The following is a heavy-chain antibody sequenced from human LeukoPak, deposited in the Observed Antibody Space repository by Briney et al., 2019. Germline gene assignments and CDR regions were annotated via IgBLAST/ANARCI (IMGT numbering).Heavy chain of an antibody. J-gene: IGHJ4*02. D-gene: IGHD3-10*01. CDR1: GGTFSSYA. Sequence: ASVKVSCKASGGTFSSYAISWVRQAPGQGLEWMGWISAYNGNTNYAQKLQGRVTMTTDTSTSTAYMELRSLRSDDTAVYYCARESGAIWFGELVDYWGQGTLVTVSS. V-gene: IGHV1-18*01. CDR2: ISAYNGNT. CDR3: ARESGAIWFGELVDY.